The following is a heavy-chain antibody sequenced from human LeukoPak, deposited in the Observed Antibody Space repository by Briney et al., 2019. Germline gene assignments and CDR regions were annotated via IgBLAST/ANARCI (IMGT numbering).Heavy chain of an antibody. Sequence: GGSLRLSCAVSGFTFSSYWMSWVRQAPGKGPEWVANIKQDGSEKYLVDSVKGRFTISRGNAKNSLYLQMNSLRAEDTAVYYCARDVSEYCSSASCLYQYYYGMDVWGQGTTVTVSS. V-gene: IGHV3-7*01. J-gene: IGHJ6*02. CDR3: ARDVSEYCSSASCLYQYYYGMDV. D-gene: IGHD2-2*01. CDR1: GFTFSSYW. CDR2: IKQDGSEK.